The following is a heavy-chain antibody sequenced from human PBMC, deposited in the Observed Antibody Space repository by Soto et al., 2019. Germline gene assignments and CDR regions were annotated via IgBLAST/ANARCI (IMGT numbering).Heavy chain of an antibody. J-gene: IGHJ6*02. CDR2: IYYSGST. D-gene: IGHD2-8*01. CDR3: ARQPLRLNYGMDV. V-gene: IGHV4-39*01. Sequence: PSETLSLTCTVSGGSISSSIYYWGGIRQPPGKGLEWIGSIYYSGSTYYNPSLKSRVTISVDTSKNQFSLKLSSVTAADTAVYYCARQPLRLNYGMDVWGQGTTVTVSS. CDR1: GGSISSSIYY.